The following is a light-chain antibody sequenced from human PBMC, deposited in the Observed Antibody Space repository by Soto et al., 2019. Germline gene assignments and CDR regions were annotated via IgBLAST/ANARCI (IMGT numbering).Light chain of an antibody. J-gene: IGLJ2*01. V-gene: IGLV1-47*02. CDR2: SNN. CDR3: AAWDDSLSGHVV. CDR1: SSNIGSNY. Sequence: QSVLTQPPSASGTPGQSVTISCSRSSSNIGSNYVYWYQQLPGTAPKLLIYSNNQRPSGVPDRFSGSKSGTSASLAISGLRSEDEADYYCAAWDDSLSGHVVFGGGTKLTVL.